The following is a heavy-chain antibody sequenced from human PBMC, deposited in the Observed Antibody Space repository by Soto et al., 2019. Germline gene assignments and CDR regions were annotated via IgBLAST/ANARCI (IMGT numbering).Heavy chain of an antibody. J-gene: IGHJ6*02. CDR3: ARGHTAMVTPLGDYYYYGMDV. D-gene: IGHD5-18*01. CDR1: WFSRRTSGMC. Sequence: TXVKPRQILTLTYTFSWFSRRTSGMCVSWIREPPGKALEGLALIDWDDDKYYSTSLKTRLTISKDTSKNQVVLTMTNIEPVDTATYYCARGHTAMVTPLGDYYYYGMDVWGQGTTVTVSS. CDR2: IDWDDDK. V-gene: IGHV2-70*01.